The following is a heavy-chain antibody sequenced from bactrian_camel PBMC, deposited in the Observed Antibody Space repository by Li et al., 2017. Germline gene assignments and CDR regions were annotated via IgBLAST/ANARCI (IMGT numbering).Heavy chain of an antibody. CDR3: AADDSYDCYSAL. CDR1: RRTYSSYC. V-gene: IGHV3S53*01. Sequence: HVQLVESGGGSVQAGGSLSVSCTVSRRTYSSYCMGWFRQAPGKEREGVAAIDSDGSTSYADSVKGRFTISRDNTKDEVYLQMRRLKIDDTAVYHCAADDSYDCYSALGGPGTQVTVS. J-gene: IGHJ4*01. D-gene: IGHD3*01. CDR2: IDSDGST.